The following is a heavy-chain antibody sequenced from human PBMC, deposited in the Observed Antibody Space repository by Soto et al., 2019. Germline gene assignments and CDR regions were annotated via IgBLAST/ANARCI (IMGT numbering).Heavy chain of an antibody. CDR2: ISYDGSNK. CDR3: AKGPVVPAPSLYYYYGMDV. Sequence: ESGGGVVQPGRSLRLSCAASGFTFSSYGMHWVRQAPGKGLEWVAVISYDGSNKYYADSVKGRFTISRDNSKNTLYLQMNSLRAEDTAVYYCAKGPVVPAPSLYYYYGMDVWGQGTTVTVSS. CDR1: GFTFSSYG. D-gene: IGHD2-2*01. V-gene: IGHV3-30*18. J-gene: IGHJ6*02.